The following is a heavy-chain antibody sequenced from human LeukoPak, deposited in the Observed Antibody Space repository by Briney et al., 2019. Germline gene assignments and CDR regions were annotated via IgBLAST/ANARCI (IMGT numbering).Heavy chain of an antibody. CDR3: ARDRDCSSTSCPLDY. CDR2: IRYDGSNK. Sequence: GGSLRLSCAASGFTFRSYGMHWVRQAPGKGLEWAAFIRYDGSNKNYADSVKGRFTISRDNSKNTLYLQMNSLRAEDTAVYYCARDRDCSSTSCPLDYWGQGTLVTVSS. D-gene: IGHD2-2*01. V-gene: IGHV3-30*02. J-gene: IGHJ4*02. CDR1: GFTFRSYG.